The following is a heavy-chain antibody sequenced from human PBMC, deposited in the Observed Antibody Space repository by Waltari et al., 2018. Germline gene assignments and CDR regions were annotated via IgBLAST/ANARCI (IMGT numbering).Heavy chain of an antibody. V-gene: IGHV4-39*07. J-gene: IGHJ4*02. Sequence: QLQLQESGPGLVKPSETLSLTCTVSGGSISRSSYYWGWIRQPPGTGLEWIGSIYYSGSTYYNPALKSRVSISIGTSQNQFSLRLSCVTAADTAVYYCGVASPTYFDCWGQGTLVTVSS. CDR1: GGSISRSSYY. D-gene: IGHD6-6*01. CDR2: IYYSGST. CDR3: GVASPTYFDC.